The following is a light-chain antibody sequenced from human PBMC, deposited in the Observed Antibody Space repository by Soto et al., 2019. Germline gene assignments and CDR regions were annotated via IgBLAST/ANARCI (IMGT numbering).Light chain of an antibody. CDR2: EGR. V-gene: IGLV2-23*01. J-gene: IGLJ1*01. Sequence: QSALTQPASVSGSPGQSITISCTGSSRAVGTFRLVSWYQHHPGTVPQLIIYEGRKRPSGVSNRFSGSEPGNTASLTISGLQAEDEADYYCCSSAPGRTIVFGTGTKVTVL. CDR1: SRAVGTFRL. CDR3: CSSAPGRTIV.